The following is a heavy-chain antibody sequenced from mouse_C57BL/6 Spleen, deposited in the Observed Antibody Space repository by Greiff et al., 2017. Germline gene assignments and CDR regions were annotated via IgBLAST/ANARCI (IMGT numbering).Heavy chain of an antibody. CDR2: ISSGSSTI. CDR3: ARPYGSSYVAY. D-gene: IGHD1-1*01. J-gene: IGHJ3*01. CDR1: GFTFSDYG. Sequence: EVMLVESGGGLVKPGGSLKLSCAASGFTFSDYGMHWVRQAPEKGLEWVAYISSGSSTIYYADTVKGRFTISRDNAKNTLFLQMTSLRSEDTAMYYCARPYGSSYVAYWGQGTLVTVSA. V-gene: IGHV5-17*01.